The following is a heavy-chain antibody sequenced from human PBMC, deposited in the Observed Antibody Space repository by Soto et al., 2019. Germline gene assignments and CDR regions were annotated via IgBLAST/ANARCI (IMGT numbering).Heavy chain of an antibody. Sequence: PGGSMRLSCAAPGFTFSSYGMHWVRQAPGKVLEWVAVIWYDGSNKYYADSVKGRFTISRDNSKNTLYLQMNSLRAEDTAIYYCAKWEGIAVDGPNYYGLDVWGQGTSVTVSS. D-gene: IGHD6-19*01. CDR2: IWYDGSNK. CDR1: GFTFSSYG. CDR3: AKWEGIAVDGPNYYGLDV. V-gene: IGHV3-33*06. J-gene: IGHJ6*02.